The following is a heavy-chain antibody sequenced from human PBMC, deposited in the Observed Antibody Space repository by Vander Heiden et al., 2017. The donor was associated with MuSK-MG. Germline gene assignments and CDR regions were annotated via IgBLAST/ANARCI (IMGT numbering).Heavy chain of an antibody. D-gene: IGHD3-10*01. J-gene: IGHJ4*02. V-gene: IGHV1-3*01. CDR2: INAGNGNT. CDR1: GYTFTSYA. CDR3: ARDRLLWFGDGSSDY. Sequence: QVQLVQSGAEVKKPGASVKVSCKASGYTFTSYAMHWVRQAPGQRLEWMGWINAGNGNTKYSQKFQGRVTITRDTSASTAYMELSSLRSEDTAVYYCARDRLLWFGDGSSDYWGQGTLVTVSS.